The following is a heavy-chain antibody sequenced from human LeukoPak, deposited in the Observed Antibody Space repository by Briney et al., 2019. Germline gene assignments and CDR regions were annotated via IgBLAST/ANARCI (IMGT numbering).Heavy chain of an antibody. CDR2: IYHSGST. Sequence: SETLSLTCTVSGYSISSGYYWGWIRQPPGKGLEWIGSIYHSGSTYYNPSLKSRVTMSVDTSKTQFSLTLTSVTAADTAVYYCARRPYGLIRGVNGPTGHWFDPWGQGTLDTVSS. CDR3: ARRPYGLIRGVNGPTGHWFDP. D-gene: IGHD3-10*01. V-gene: IGHV4-38-2*02. J-gene: IGHJ5*02. CDR1: GYSISSGYY.